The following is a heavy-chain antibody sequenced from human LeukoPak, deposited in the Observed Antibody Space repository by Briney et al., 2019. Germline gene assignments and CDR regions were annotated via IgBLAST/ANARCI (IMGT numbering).Heavy chain of an antibody. CDR3: AREGRELTYNWFDP. J-gene: IGHJ5*02. V-gene: IGHV3-11*04. CDR1: GFTFSEYY. D-gene: IGHD1-26*01. Sequence: PGGSLRLSCAASGFTFSEYYMSRIRQAPGKGLEWGSYISSSGSTIYYADSVKGRFTTSRDNAKNSLYLQMNSLRAEDTAVYYCAREGRELTYNWFDPWGQRTLVTVSS. CDR2: ISSSGSTI.